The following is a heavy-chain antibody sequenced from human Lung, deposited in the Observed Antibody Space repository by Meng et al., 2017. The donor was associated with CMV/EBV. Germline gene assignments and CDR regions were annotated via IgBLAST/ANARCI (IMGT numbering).Heavy chain of an antibody. J-gene: IGHJ4*02. CDR2: ISGSGGST. Sequence: GGSXRLXXAASGFTFSGYAMSWVRQAPGKGLEWVSAISGSGGSTYYADSVKGRFTISRDNSKNTLYLQMNSLRAEDTAVYYCAKDPVVFWQGGSYYFYYLGQGXLLTVSS. CDR1: GFTFSGYA. D-gene: IGHD2-15*01. V-gene: IGHV3-23*01. CDR3: AKDPVVFWQGGSYYFYY.